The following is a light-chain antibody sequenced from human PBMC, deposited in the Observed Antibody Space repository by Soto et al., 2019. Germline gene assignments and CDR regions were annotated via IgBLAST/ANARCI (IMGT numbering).Light chain of an antibody. V-gene: IGKV3-20*01. CDR1: ESVSTY. J-gene: IGKJ4*01. CDR3: QDYGTPIP. Sequence: IVLTKSPSTLPVYPGERATLSCRASESVSTYLAWYQVKPGQAPTLLIYDASRRASGAPARFSGSGSGTDFTLTTSRQEPEDFEVCYYQDYGTPIPCGEGTKG. CDR2: DAS.